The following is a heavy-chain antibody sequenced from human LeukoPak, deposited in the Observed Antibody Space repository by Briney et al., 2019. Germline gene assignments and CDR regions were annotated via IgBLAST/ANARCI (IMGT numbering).Heavy chain of an antibody. J-gene: IGHJ4*02. CDR3: AKSHLQIAAANFDY. CDR2: ISGSGGST. V-gene: IGHV3-23*01. Sequence: PGGSLRLSRAASGFTFSSYAMSWVRQAPGKGLEWVSAISGSGGSTHYAVSVRGRFTISRDNSKNTLYLQMNSLRAEDTAVYYCAKSHLQIAAANFDYWGQGTLVAVSS. CDR1: GFTFSSYA. D-gene: IGHD6-13*01.